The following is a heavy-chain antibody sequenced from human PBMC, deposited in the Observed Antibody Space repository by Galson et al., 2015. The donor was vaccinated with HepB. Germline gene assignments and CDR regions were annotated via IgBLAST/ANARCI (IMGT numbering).Heavy chain of an antibody. V-gene: IGHV3-33*01. CDR2: IWYDGSNK. Sequence: SLRLSCAASGFTFSSYGMHWVRQAPGKGLEWVADIWYDGSNKYHADSVKGRFTISRDNSRNTLYLQMNSLRAEDTAVYYCARDQGGSGWYYWHFDFWGRGTLVTVSS. J-gene: IGHJ2*01. D-gene: IGHD6-19*01. CDR1: GFTFSSYG. CDR3: ARDQGGSGWYYWHFDF.